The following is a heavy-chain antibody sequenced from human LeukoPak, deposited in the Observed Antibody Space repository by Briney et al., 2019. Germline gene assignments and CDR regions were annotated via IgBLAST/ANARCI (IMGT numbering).Heavy chain of an antibody. CDR2: INNDGSST. Sequence: GGSLRLSCGASGFTFSSYWMHWVRQAPGKGLVWVSRINNDGSSTSYADSVQGRFTISRDNAKNTLYLQMNSLRAEDTAVYYCARDEGYDSSGFPVELPLDPWGQGTLVTVSS. D-gene: IGHD3-22*01. CDR3: ARDEGYDSSGFPVELPLDP. J-gene: IGHJ5*02. V-gene: IGHV3-74*01. CDR1: GFTFSSYW.